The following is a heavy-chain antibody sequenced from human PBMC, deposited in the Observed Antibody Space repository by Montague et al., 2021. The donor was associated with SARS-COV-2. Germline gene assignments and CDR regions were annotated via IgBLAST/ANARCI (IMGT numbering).Heavy chain of an antibody. D-gene: IGHD3-10*01. Sequence: TLSLTCTVSGAPINIGTYYWNWIRQPAGKGLEWIGRLDTSGRTDYNPSLKSRLTMSFNTSKDEFSLRLTSLTAADTAVYYCAGDFPTGRYYFDFWGQGTLVIVSS. V-gene: IGHV4-61*02. CDR2: LDTSGRT. CDR3: AGDFPTGRYYFDF. J-gene: IGHJ4*02. CDR1: GAPINIGTYY.